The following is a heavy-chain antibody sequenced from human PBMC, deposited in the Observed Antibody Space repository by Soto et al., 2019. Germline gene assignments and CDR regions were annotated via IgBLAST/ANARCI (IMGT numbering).Heavy chain of an antibody. CDR1: GFTFSSYA. J-gene: IGHJ6*02. CDR3: ARGGLRYFDWLESPWYYYYGMDV. Sequence: GGSLRLSCAASGFTFSSYAMSWVRQAPGKGLEWVSAISGSGGSTYYADSVKGRFTISRDNSKNTLYLQMNSLRAEDTAVYYCARGGLRYFDWLESPWYYYYGMDVWGQGTTVTVSS. CDR2: ISGSGGST. V-gene: IGHV3-23*01. D-gene: IGHD3-9*01.